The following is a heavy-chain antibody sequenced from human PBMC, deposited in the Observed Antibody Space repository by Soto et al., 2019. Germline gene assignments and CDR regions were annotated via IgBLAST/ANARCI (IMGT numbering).Heavy chain of an antibody. CDR1: GFTFSSYG. D-gene: IGHD6-19*01. CDR2: ISYDGSNK. J-gene: IGHJ4*02. CDR3: AKRRGYSSGWYYFDY. V-gene: IGHV3-30*18. Sequence: GGSLRLSCAASGFTFSSYGMHWVRQSPGKGLEWVAVISYDGSNKYYADSVKGRFTIPRDNSKNTLYLQMNSLRAEDTAVYYCAKRRGYSSGWYYFDYWGQGTLVTVSS.